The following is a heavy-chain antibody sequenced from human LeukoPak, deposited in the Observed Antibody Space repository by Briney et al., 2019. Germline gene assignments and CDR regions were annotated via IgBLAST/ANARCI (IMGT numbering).Heavy chain of an antibody. Sequence: ASVKVSCKASGYTFTSYDINWVRQATGQGLEWMGWMNPNSGNTGYAQKFQGRVTITRNTSISTAYMELSSLRSEDTAVYYCARYGSGSSDVDYWGQGTLVTVSS. V-gene: IGHV1-8*03. CDR1: GYTFTSYD. D-gene: IGHD3-10*01. CDR2: MNPNSGNT. CDR3: ARYGSGSSDVDY. J-gene: IGHJ4*02.